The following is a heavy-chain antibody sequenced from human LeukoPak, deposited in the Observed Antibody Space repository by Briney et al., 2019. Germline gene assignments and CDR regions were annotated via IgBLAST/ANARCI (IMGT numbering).Heavy chain of an antibody. V-gene: IGHV1-2*02. Sequence: ASVRLSSKPSGYTFTGFYIHWVRQAPGQGLEWMGWISPNSGGTDYAQRFQGRVTMTRDTSISTAYMELSSLRSDDTAVYYCVIQPWGSGNKWYFDLWGHGTLGSVSS. J-gene: IGHJ2*01. CDR1: GYTFTGFY. CDR2: ISPNSGGT. D-gene: IGHD7-27*01. CDR3: VIQPWGSGNKWYFDL.